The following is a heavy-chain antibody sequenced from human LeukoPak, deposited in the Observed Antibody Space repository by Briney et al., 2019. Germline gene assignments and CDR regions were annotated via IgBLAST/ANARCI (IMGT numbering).Heavy chain of an antibody. D-gene: IGHD3-10*01. Sequence: PGGSLRLSCAASGFTFSSYAMSWVRQAPGKGLEWVSAISGSGGSTYYADSVKGRFTISRDNSKNTLYLQMNSLRAEDTAVYYCAKDRINYYGSGSYFDYWGQGTLVTVSS. J-gene: IGHJ4*02. CDR3: AKDRINYYGSGSYFDY. V-gene: IGHV3-23*01. CDR1: GFTFSSYA. CDR2: ISGSGGST.